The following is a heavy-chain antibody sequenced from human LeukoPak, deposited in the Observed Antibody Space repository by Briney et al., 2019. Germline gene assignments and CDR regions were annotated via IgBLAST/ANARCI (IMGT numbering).Heavy chain of an antibody. V-gene: IGHV4-34*01. Sequence: SETLSLTCAVYGGSFSVYYWNWIRQPPGKGLEWIGEINHSGSTNYNPSLKSRVTISVDTSKNEFSLKLSSVTAADTAVYYCARLYDSWGQGTLVTVSS. CDR2: INHSGST. CDR1: GGSFSVYY. J-gene: IGHJ4*02. CDR3: ARLYDS.